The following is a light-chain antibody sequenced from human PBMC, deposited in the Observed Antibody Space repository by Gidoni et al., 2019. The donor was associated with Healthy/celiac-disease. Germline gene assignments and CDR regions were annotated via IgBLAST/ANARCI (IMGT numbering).Light chain of an antibody. CDR3: QYYGTSPWT. CDR1: QSVSSSD. V-gene: IGKV3-20*01. CDR2: GAS. Sequence: VLTQSPGTLSLSPGERATLSFGASQSVSSSDLAWYQQKPGQAPRLISYGASSRATGIPDRFSGSGSGTDFTLTISRLEPEDFAVYYCQYYGTSPWTFGQGTKVEIK. J-gene: IGKJ1*01.